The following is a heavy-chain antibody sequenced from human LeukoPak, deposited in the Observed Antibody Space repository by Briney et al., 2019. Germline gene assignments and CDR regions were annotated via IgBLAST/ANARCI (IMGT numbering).Heavy chain of an antibody. CDR1: GYSFTSYW. J-gene: IGHJ3*02. CDR2: TYPGDSDT. D-gene: IGHD3-10*01. CDR3: ARMYYGSGSYYNVPPGAFDI. V-gene: IGHV5-51*01. Sequence: GESLKISCKGSGYSFTSYWTGWVRQMPGKGLEWMGITYPGDSDTRYSPSFQGQVTISADKSISTAYLQWSSLKASDAAMYYCARMYYGSGSYYNVPPGAFDIWGQGTMVTVSS.